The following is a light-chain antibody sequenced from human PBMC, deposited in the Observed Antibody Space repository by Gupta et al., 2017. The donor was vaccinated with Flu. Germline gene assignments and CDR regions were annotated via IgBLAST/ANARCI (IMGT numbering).Light chain of an antibody. CDR2: LGS. V-gene: IGKV2-28*01. CDR1: QSLLHSNGYNY. CDR3: NQHLLTPGP. Sequence: IVMTQSPLSLPFTPGEPSSISCRSSQSLLHSNGYNYLDWYLQKPGQSRQLLIYLGSNRAYGVPDRFSGSGLGTDFTLKISRGEADDVGVYYCNQHLLTPGPFGQGTXVEIK. J-gene: IGKJ1*01.